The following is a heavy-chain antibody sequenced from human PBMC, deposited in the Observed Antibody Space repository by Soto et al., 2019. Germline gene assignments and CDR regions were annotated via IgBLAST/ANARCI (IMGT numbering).Heavy chain of an antibody. CDR1: GFTFDDYA. D-gene: IGHD2-15*01. CDR2: ISWNSGSI. V-gene: IGHV3-9*01. J-gene: IGHJ1*01. CDR3: TVAEGSGTGYFQH. Sequence: TGGSLRLSCAASGFTFDDYAMHWVRQAPGKGLEWVSGISWNSGSIGYADSVKGRFTISRDNAKNSLYLQMNSLRAEDTALYYCTVAEGSGTGYFQHWGQGTLVTVSS.